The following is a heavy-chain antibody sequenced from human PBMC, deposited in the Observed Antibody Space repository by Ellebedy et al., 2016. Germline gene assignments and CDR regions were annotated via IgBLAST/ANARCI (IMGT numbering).Heavy chain of an antibody. V-gene: IGHV3-23*01. Sequence: GESLKISCATSGFTFSMFWMSWVRQAPGEGLEWVSAITGDTGTTYYADSVKGRFTISRDNSRNTLYLQMNSLRVEDTALYYCVKGASSGSWVTMEYWGQGALVTVSS. CDR3: VKGASSGSWVTMEY. J-gene: IGHJ4*02. CDR2: ITGDTGTT. D-gene: IGHD6-13*01. CDR1: GFTFSMFW.